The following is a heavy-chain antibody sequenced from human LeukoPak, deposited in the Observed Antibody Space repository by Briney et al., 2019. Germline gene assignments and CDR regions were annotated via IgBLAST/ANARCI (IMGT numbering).Heavy chain of an antibody. CDR3: ARDMDCSSTSCYPLYMDV. CDR2: INPSGGST. CDR1: GYTFTSYY. J-gene: IGHJ6*03. Sequence: ASVKVSCKASGYTFTSYYMHWVRQALGQGLEWMGIINPSGGSTSYAQKFQGRVTMTRDMSTSTVYMELSSLRSEDTAVYYCARDMDCSSTSCYPLYMDVWGKGTTVTVSS. D-gene: IGHD2-2*01. V-gene: IGHV1-46*01.